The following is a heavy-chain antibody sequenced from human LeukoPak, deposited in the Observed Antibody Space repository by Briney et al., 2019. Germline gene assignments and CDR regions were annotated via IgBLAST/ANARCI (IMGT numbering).Heavy chain of an antibody. Sequence: ASVKVSCKASGGTFSSYAISWVRQAPGQGLEWMGWISAYNGNTNYAQKLQGRVTMTTDTSTSTAYMELRSLRSDDTAVYYCARQGYSYYYYMDVWGKGTTVTVSS. CDR1: GGTFSSYA. J-gene: IGHJ6*03. CDR2: ISAYNGNT. CDR3: ARQGYSYYYYMDV. D-gene: IGHD3-22*01. V-gene: IGHV1-18*01.